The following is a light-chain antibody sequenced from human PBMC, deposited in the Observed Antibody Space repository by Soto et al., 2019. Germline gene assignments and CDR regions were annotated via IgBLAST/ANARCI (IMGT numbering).Light chain of an antibody. V-gene: IGKV1-12*01. CDR3: QQAASFPLT. Sequence: DIQMTQAPSSVSASVGDRVTITCRASQGINSWLAWYQHKPGKAPRLLVHGAFNLQSGVPSRFSGRESGTDFTLTISSLQPEDFATYYCQQAASFPLTFGGGTRVEIK. CDR2: GAF. J-gene: IGKJ4*01. CDR1: QGINSW.